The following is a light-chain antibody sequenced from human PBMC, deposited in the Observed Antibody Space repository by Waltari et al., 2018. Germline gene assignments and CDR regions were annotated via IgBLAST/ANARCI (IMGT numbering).Light chain of an antibody. V-gene: IGLV2-11*01. CDR1: RSDVGGYNS. CDR3: CSYAGGYTYV. J-gene: IGLJ1*01. Sequence: QSALTQPRSVSGSPGQSVTISCTGTRSDVGGYNSVSWYQQHPGKAPKRMIYDVSERPSGVPDRFSGSKSGNTASLTISGLQAEDEADYYCCSYAGGYTYVFGIGTKVTVL. CDR2: DVS.